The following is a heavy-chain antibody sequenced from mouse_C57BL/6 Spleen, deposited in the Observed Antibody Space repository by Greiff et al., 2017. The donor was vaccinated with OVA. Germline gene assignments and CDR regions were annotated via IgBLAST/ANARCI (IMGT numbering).Heavy chain of an antibody. J-gene: IGHJ2*01. Sequence: LVESGAELVKPGASVKISCKASGYAFSSYWMNWVKQRPGKGLEWIGQIYPGDGDTNYNGKFKGKATLTADKSSSTAYMQLSSLTSEDSAVYFCASRDSSGPLDYWGQGTTLTVSS. D-gene: IGHD3-2*02. V-gene: IGHV1-80*01. CDR1: GYAFSSYW. CDR2: IYPGDGDT. CDR3: ASRDSSGPLDY.